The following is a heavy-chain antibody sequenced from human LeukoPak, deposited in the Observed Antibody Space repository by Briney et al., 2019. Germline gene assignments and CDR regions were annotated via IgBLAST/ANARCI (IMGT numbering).Heavy chain of an antibody. J-gene: IGHJ4*02. V-gene: IGHV4-4*07. D-gene: IGHD1-14*01. CDR1: GGSFSGYY. Sequence: SETLSLTCAVYGGSFSGYYWSWIRQPPGKGLEWIGRIYTSGSTNYNPSLKSRVTISVDTSKNQFSLKLSSVTAADTAVYYCARENRGYFDYWGQGTLVTVSS. CDR2: IYTSGST. CDR3: ARENRGYFDY.